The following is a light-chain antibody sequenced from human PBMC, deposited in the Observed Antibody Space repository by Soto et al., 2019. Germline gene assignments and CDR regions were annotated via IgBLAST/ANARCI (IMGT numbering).Light chain of an antibody. CDR1: QSISGW. CDR3: QHYNSYSEA. CDR2: KAS. J-gene: IGKJ1*01. V-gene: IGKV1-5*03. Sequence: DIQVTQSPSTLSASVGARFTISCRASQSISGWLAWYQQKPGKAPKVLIYKASSLKSGVPSRFSGSKSGTEFTLTISSLQPDDFATYDCQHYNSYSEAFGQGTKVDI.